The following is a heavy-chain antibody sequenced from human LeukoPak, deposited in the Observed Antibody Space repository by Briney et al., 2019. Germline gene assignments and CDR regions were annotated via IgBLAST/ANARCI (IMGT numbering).Heavy chain of an antibody. CDR3: VRMNLGGAYCQH. V-gene: IGHV5-51*01. J-gene: IGHJ1*01. D-gene: IGHD1-7*01. CDR2: VYAGDSDS. Sequence: FSXXWXXXVRXMPXRGVXXMGIVYAGDSDSRYSPSFQGQVTISADKSVNTAYLQWSSLKASDTAIYYCVRMNLGGAYCQHWGQGTQVTVSS. CDR1: FSXXW.